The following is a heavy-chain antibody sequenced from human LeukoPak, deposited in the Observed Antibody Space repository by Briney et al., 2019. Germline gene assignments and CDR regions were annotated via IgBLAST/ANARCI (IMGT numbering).Heavy chain of an antibody. D-gene: IGHD5-18*01. CDR3: ARAPRGYSYGSGIDY. CDR2: INPNSGGT. V-gene: IGHV1-2*06. CDR1: GYTFTGYY. Sequence: ASLKVSCKASGYTFTGYYMHWVRQAPGQGLEWMGRINPNSGGTNYAQKFQGRVTMTRDTSITTAYMDLSRLRSDDTAVCYCARAPRGYSYGSGIDYWGQGTLVTVSS. J-gene: IGHJ4*02.